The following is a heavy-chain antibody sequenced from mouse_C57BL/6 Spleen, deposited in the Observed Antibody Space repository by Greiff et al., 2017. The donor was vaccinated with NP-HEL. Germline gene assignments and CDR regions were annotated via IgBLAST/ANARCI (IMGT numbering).Heavy chain of an antibody. J-gene: IGHJ4*01. Sequence: DVYLVESGGGLVQPGGSLKLSCAASGFTFSDYGMAWVRQAPRKGPEWVAFISNLAYSIYYADTVTGRFTISRENAKNTLYLEMSSLRSEDTAMYYCARHPDYDGSYYYAMDYSGQGTSVTVSS. V-gene: IGHV5-15*01. CDR2: ISNLAYSI. D-gene: IGHD2-4*01. CDR3: ARHPDYDGSYYYAMDY. CDR1: GFTFSDYG.